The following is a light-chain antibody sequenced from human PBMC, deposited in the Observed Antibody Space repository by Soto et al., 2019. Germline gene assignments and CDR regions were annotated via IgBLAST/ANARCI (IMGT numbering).Light chain of an antibody. V-gene: IGKV3-20*01. CDR1: QSVSSSY. CDR3: QQYGSSPPIT. Sequence: EVVLTQSPGTLSLSPGERATHSCRASQSVSSSYLAWYQQKPGQAPRVLIYDASSRATGIPDRFSGSGSGTEFTLTISRLEPEDFAVYYCQQYGSSPPITFGQGTRLEIK. J-gene: IGKJ5*01. CDR2: DAS.